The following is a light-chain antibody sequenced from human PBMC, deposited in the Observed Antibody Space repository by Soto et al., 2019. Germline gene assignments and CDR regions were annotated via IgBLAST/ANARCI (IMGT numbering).Light chain of an antibody. CDR1: TSDFVNYNY. V-gene: IGLV2-14*01. CDR3: SSYTVSTDVG. CDR2: EVS. Sequence: QSVLTQPASVSGAPGQSVTISCSGTTSDFVNYNYVSWYQHHPGKAPQLILFEVSNRPSGVSSRFSGSKSGNTASLIISGLQAEDEAYYYCSSYTVSTDVGFGGGTKVTVL. J-gene: IGLJ2*01.